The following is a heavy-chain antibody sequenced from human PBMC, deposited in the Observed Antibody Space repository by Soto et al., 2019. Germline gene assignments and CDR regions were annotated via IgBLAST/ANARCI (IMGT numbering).Heavy chain of an antibody. CDR2: ISYGGSNK. J-gene: IGHJ6*02. Sequence: GGSLRLSCAASGFTFSSYGMHWVRQAPGKGLEWVAVISYGGSNKYYADSVKGRFTISRDNSKNTLYLQMNSLRAEGTAVYYCAKEATFRLPNYYYYGMDVWGQGTTVTVSS. CDR1: GFTFSSYG. CDR3: AKEATFRLPNYYYYGMDV. V-gene: IGHV3-30*18. D-gene: IGHD5-18*01.